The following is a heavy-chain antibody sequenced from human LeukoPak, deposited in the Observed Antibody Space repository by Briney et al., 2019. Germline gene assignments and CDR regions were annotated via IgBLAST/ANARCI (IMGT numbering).Heavy chain of an antibody. D-gene: IGHD2-21*02. V-gene: IGHV1-18*01. CDR3: ARDRRTYCGGDCYSFWFDP. Sequence: ASVKVSCKASGYTFTSYGISWVRQAPGQGLEWMGWISAYNGNTNYAQKLQGRVTMTTDTSTSTAYMELRSLRSDDTAVYYCARDRRTYCGGDCYSFWFDPWGQGTLVTVSS. J-gene: IGHJ5*02. CDR1: GYTFTSYG. CDR2: ISAYNGNT.